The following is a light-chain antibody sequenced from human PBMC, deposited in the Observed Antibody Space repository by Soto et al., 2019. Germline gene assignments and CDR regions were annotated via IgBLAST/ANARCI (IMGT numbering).Light chain of an antibody. V-gene: IGKV3-20*01. J-gene: IGKJ1*01. CDR2: AAS. CDR3: QQYGSSMTWT. Sequence: EVVLTQSPGTVSLSPGERATLSCRASQSVTSNYLAWYQQKPGQAPRLLIYAASSRATGIPDRFSGSGSGTDFTLSISRLEPEDFAVYYXQQYGSSMTWTFGQGTKVEIK. CDR1: QSVTSNY.